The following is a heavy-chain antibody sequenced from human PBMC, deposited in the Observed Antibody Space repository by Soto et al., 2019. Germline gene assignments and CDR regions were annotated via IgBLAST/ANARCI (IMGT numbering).Heavy chain of an antibody. CDR3: ARITTFLTFDI. Sequence: SETLSLTCTVSGGSIRSCYWTWIRQPPGKGLEWIGYLDYSGSTNYSPSLKSRVTISLDRSKNQFSVKLSSVTAADTAVYYCARITTFLTFDIWGQGTMVPSPQ. CDR1: GGSIRSCY. J-gene: IGHJ3*02. CDR2: LDYSGST. V-gene: IGHV4-59*01. D-gene: IGHD1-1*01.